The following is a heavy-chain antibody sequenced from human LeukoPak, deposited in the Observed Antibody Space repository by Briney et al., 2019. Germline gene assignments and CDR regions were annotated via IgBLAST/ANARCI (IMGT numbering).Heavy chain of an antibody. V-gene: IGHV3-23*01. CDR3: AKDICSGGSCQGVYYFDY. J-gene: IGHJ4*02. D-gene: IGHD2-15*01. CDR2: ISGSGGST. Sequence: GGSLRLSCAASGFTFSSYAMSWVRQAPGKGLEWVLAISGSGGSTYYADSVKGRFTISRDNSKNTLYLQMNSLRAEDTAVYYCAKDICSGGSCQGVYYFDYWGQGTLVTVSS. CDR1: GFTFSSYA.